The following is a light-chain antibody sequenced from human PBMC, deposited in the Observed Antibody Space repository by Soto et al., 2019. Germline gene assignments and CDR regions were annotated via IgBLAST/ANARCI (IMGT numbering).Light chain of an antibody. CDR1: QSVTSSY. CDR2: GAS. V-gene: IGKV3-20*01. J-gene: IGKJ4*01. Sequence: IVLTQSPGTLSLSPGERATLSCRASQSVTSSYLAWYQQKAGQAPRLLIYGASSRATGIPDRFSGGGSGTDFTLTISRLEPEDFAVYYSQQYGGSPLGLTFGGGTKVEIK. CDR3: QQYGGSPLGLT.